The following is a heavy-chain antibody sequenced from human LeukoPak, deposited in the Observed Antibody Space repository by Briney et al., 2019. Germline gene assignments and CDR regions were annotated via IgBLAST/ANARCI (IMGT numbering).Heavy chain of an antibody. CDR1: GFTFSSFR. CDR2: IKPDGSET. CDR3: ARGDLRGPRDADY. Sequence: GGSLRLSCAATGFTFSSFRMMWVRQAPGKGLEWVATIKPDGSETSYVESVKGRFTISRDNAKNSLYLQMNSMRDEDTAVYYCARGDLRGPRDADYWGQGTLVTVSS. V-gene: IGHV3-7*02. J-gene: IGHJ4*02. D-gene: IGHD3-10*01.